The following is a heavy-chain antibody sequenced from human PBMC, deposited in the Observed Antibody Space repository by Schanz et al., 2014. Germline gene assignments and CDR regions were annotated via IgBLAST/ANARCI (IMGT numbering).Heavy chain of an antibody. J-gene: IGHJ4*02. Sequence: QVQLVQSGAELKKPGSSVRVSCATSGDTFQTYTITWVRQAPGQGLEWMGRIIPTLGITNYAQRFQGRVTITADKSTSTVYMEVVRLTSEDTALYFCAREWSSFDYWGQGALVSVSS. D-gene: IGHD3-10*01. CDR2: IIPTLGIT. CDR3: AREWSSFDY. V-gene: IGHV1-69*08. CDR1: GDTFQTYT.